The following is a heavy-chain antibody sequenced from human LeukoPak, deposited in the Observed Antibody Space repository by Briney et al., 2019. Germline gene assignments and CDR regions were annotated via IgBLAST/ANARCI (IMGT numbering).Heavy chain of an antibody. V-gene: IGHV1-2*02. Sequence: GASVKVSCKASGYTFTGYYMHWVRQAPGQGLEWMGWINPNSGGTNYAQKFQGRVTMTRDTSISTAYMELSRLRSDDTAVYYCARGGSSSWRKGFYMDVWGKGTTVTVSS. CDR1: GYTFTGYY. CDR2: INPNSGGT. CDR3: ARGGSSSWRKGFYMDV. D-gene: IGHD6-13*01. J-gene: IGHJ6*03.